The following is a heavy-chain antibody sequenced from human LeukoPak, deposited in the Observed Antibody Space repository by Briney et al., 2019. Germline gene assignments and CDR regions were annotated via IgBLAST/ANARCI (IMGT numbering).Heavy chain of an antibody. CDR3: ARPYKRQLVHNYYYAMDV. CDR2: IIPVFTTT. Sequence: GASVKVSCKASGGTFSTFAISWVRQAPGQGLEWLGGIIPVFTTTHYAQKFQGRDTITADESTNTVCMELSSLRSDDTAVYYCARPYKRQLVHNYYYAMDVWGQGTTVTVSS. D-gene: IGHD1-1*01. V-gene: IGHV1-69*13. J-gene: IGHJ6*02. CDR1: GGTFSTFA.